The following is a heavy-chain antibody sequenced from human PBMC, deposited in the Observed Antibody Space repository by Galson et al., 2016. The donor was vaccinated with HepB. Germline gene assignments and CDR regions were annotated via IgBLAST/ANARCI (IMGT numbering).Heavy chain of an antibody. J-gene: IGHJ4*02. V-gene: IGHV5-51*01. Sequence: QSGAEVKKPGESLRISCKGSGYSFTSYWIAWVRQMPGKGLEWMGIIYPGDSDIRYSPFFQGQVTISADTSITTAYLQWRSLEASDSAMYYCVRHGGYGTGEYLFYPVDYWGQGTLVTVSS. D-gene: IGHD5-18*01. CDR3: VRHGGYGTGEYLFYPVDY. CDR2: IYPGDSDI. CDR1: GYSFTSYW.